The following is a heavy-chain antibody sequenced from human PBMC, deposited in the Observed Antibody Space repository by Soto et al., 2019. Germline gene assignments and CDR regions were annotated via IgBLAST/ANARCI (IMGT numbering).Heavy chain of an antibody. J-gene: IGHJ6*02. D-gene: IGHD3-3*01. CDR3: ARGNDFWSGSIGGDYYGMDV. V-gene: IGHV1-2*04. CDR2: INPNSGGT. Sequence: RASVKVSCKASGYTFTGYYMHWVRQAPGQGLEWMGWINPNSGGTNYAQKFQGWVTMTRDTSISTAYMELSRLRSDDTAVYYCARGNDFWSGSIGGDYYGMDVWGQGTTVTVSS. CDR1: GYTFTGYY.